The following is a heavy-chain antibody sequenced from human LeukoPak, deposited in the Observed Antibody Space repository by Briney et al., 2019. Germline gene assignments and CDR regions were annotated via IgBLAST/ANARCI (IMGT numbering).Heavy chain of an antibody. J-gene: IGHJ5*02. CDR2: IFYSGST. CDR3: ARRSMQLWLLFGGWFDP. Sequence: SETLSLTCTVSGGSISTSSYYWGWVRQPPGKGLEWIGNIFYSGSTYYSPSLKSRVTISVDTSKNQFSLKLSSVTAADTAVYYCARRSMQLWLLFGGWFDPWGQGTLVTVSS. CDR1: GGSISTSSYY. D-gene: IGHD5-18*01. V-gene: IGHV4-39*07.